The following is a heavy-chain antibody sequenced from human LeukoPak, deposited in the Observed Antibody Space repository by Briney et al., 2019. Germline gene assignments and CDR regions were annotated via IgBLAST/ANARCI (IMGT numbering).Heavy chain of an antibody. CDR3: AKDTPLCYFDY. D-gene: IGHD3-16*01. CDR1: AFTFNSYG. CDR2: IRNDGSNQ. V-gene: IGHV3-30*02. Sequence: GSLRLSCAASAFTFNSYGMHWVRHAPGKGLEWVGVIRNDGSNQYYADSVKGQFTISRDDSKNTLYLQMNSLRADDTAVYYCAKDTPLCYFDYWGQGTLVTVSS. J-gene: IGHJ4*02.